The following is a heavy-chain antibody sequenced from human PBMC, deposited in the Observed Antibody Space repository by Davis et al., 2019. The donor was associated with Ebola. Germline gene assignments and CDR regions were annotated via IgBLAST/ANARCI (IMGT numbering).Heavy chain of an antibody. D-gene: IGHD6-13*01. CDR3: ARVSSSWYYYYYGMDV. Sequence: AASVKVSCKASGGTFSSYTISWVRQAPGQGLEWMGRIIPILGIANYAQKFQGRVTMTRDTSTSTVYMELSSLRSEDTAVYYCARVSSSWYYYYYGMDVWGQGTTVTVSS. CDR1: GGTFSSYT. J-gene: IGHJ6*02. V-gene: IGHV1-69*02. CDR2: IIPILGIA.